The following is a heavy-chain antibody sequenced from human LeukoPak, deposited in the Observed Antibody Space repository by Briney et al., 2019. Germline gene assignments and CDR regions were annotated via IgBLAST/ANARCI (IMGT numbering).Heavy chain of an antibody. D-gene: IGHD4-17*01. Sequence: GGSLRLSCAASGFTFSSYSMNWVRQAPGKGLEWVSSISSSSSYIYYADSVKGRFTISRDNSKNTLYLQMNSLRAEDTAVYYCRLWGGDYGDYVDAFDIWGQGTMVTVSS. J-gene: IGHJ3*02. CDR2: ISSSSSYI. CDR1: GFTFSSYS. V-gene: IGHV3-21*01. CDR3: RLWGGDYGDYVDAFDI.